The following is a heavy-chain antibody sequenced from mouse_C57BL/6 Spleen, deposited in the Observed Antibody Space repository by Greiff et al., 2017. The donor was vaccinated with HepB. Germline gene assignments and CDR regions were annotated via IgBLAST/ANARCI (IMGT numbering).Heavy chain of an antibody. CDR3: ARWGDYDAFAY. D-gene: IGHD2-4*01. CDR2: IYPSDSET. V-gene: IGHV1-61*01. Sequence: QVQLQQPGAELVRPGSSVKLSCKASGYTFTSYWMDWVKQRPGQGLEWIGNIYPSDSETHYNQKFKDKATLTVDKSSSTAYMQLSSLTSEDSAVYYCARWGDYDAFAYGGQGTLVTVSA. J-gene: IGHJ3*01. CDR1: GYTFTSYW.